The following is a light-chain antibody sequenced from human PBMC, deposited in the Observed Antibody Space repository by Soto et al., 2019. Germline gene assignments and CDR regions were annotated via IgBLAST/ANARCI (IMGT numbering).Light chain of an antibody. J-gene: IGLJ2*01. CDR3: QSYDSSLSGCV. V-gene: IGLV1-40*01. CDR2: GNS. Sequence: QSVLTQPPSVSGAPGQRVTISCTGSSSNFGAGYDVHWYQQVPGTAPKVLIFGNSNRPSGVPDRFSGSKSGTSASLTITGLQAEDEADYYCQSYDSSLSGCVFGGGTKLTVL. CDR1: SSNFGAGYD.